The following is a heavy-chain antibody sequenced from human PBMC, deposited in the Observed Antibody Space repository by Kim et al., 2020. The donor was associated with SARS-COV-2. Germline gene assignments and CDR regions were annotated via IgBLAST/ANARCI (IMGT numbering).Heavy chain of an antibody. CDR1: GYTLTTYY. J-gene: IGHJ4*02. D-gene: IGHD3-3*01. CDR2: LNPSDGST. V-gene: IGHV1-46*01. CDR3: ARAIRPGVAYFDF. Sequence: ASVKVSCKASGYTLTTYYMHWVRQAPGQGLEWMGILNPSDGSTNYAQKFQGRLTMTRDTSTSTVYMELSSLRSEDTAVYFCARAIRPGVAYFDFWGQGTLVTVSS.